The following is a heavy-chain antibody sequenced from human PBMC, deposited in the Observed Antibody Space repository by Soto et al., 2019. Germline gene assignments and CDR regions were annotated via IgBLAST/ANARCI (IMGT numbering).Heavy chain of an antibody. CDR1: GFTFSSYA. D-gene: IGHD2-2*02. CDR3: ARREVSVVVPAVIDF. Sequence: LRLSCAASGFTFSSYAMSWVRQAPGKGLEWVSAVSGSGVSTYYADSVKGRFTISRDNSKNTLYLQMNSLRAEDTAIYYCARREVSVVVPAVIDFWGQGTLVTVSS. V-gene: IGHV3-23*01. J-gene: IGHJ4*02. CDR2: VSGSGVST.